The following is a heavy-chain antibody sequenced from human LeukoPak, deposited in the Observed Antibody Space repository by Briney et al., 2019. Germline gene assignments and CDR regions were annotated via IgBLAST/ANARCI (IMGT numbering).Heavy chain of an antibody. J-gene: IGHJ6*02. CDR3: AKGSSGWEEGDHYYYGMDV. CDR2: ISCNSGSI. Sequence: PGGSLRLSCAASGFTFDDYAMHWVRQAPGKGLEWVSGISCNSGSIDYADSVKGRFTISRDNAKNSLYLQMNSLRAEDTALYYCAKGSSGWEEGDHYYYGMDVWGQGNTVTVS. V-gene: IGHV3-9*01. D-gene: IGHD6-19*01. CDR1: GFTFDDYA.